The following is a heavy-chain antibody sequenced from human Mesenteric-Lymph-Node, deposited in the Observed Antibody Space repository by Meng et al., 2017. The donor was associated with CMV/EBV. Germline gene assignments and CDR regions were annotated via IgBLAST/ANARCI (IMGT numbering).Heavy chain of an antibody. V-gene: IGHV4-34*01. Sequence: WSFSGYYWSWIRQPPGKGLEWIGEINHSGSTNYNPSLKSRVTISVDTSKNQFSLKLSSVTAADTAVYYCARGLGYCSSTSCYLYFDYWGQGTLVTVSS. D-gene: IGHD2-2*01. CDR2: INHSGST. CDR3: ARGLGYCSSTSCYLYFDY. J-gene: IGHJ4*02. CDR1: WSFSGYY.